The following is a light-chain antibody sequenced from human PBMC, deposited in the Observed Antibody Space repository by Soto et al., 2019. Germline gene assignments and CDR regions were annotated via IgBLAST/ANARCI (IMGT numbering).Light chain of an antibody. CDR2: KAS. Sequence: DIQMTQSPSTLSASVGDRVTITCRASQSINSWLAWYQQKPGKAPKLLIHKASSLESGVPSRFSRSGSDTEFTLTISSLQPDDFSSYYCQQYFSFWTFGQGTKVEFK. CDR1: QSINSW. CDR3: QQYFSFWT. J-gene: IGKJ1*01. V-gene: IGKV1-5*03.